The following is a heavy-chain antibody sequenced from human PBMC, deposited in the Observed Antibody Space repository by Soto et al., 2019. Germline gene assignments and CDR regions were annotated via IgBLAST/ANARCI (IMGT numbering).Heavy chain of an antibody. D-gene: IGHD5-18*01. V-gene: IGHV4-59*01. CDR1: GGSISSYY. Sequence: PSETLSLTCTVSGGSISSYYWSWIRQPPGKGLEWIGYIYYSGSTNYNPSLKSRVTISVDTSKNQFSLKLSSVTAADTAVYYCARDGGYSYDFDYWGQGTLVTVSS. J-gene: IGHJ4*02. CDR2: IYYSGST. CDR3: ARDGGYSYDFDY.